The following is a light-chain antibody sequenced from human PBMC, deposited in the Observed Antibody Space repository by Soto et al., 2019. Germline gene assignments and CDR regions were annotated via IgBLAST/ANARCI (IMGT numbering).Light chain of an antibody. CDR2: GAT. Sequence: DTALTQSPGTLSLSPGDRAILSCRASQSVNSGSLAWYQQRPGQAPRLLIYGATIRATGIPDKFSGSGSGTDFTLTISRLEPEDFAVYYCQQYGSSVRTFGQGTKVEIK. CDR1: QSVNSGS. V-gene: IGKV3-20*01. J-gene: IGKJ1*01. CDR3: QQYGSSVRT.